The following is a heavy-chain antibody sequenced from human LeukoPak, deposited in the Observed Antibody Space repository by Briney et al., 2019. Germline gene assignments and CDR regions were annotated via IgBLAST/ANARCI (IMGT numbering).Heavy chain of an antibody. CDR1: GGSMSSYY. CDR2: VSYSGST. Sequence: PSEPLPLTCTVSGGSMSSYYWSWIRQPPGKGLEWIGYVSYSGSTNYNPSLKSRVTISVDTSKNQFSLKLSSVTAPDTAVYYCVRHGTQKYVADYWGQGTLVTVSS. CDR3: VRHGTQKYVADY. J-gene: IGHJ4*02. V-gene: IGHV4-59*08. D-gene: IGHD1-1*01.